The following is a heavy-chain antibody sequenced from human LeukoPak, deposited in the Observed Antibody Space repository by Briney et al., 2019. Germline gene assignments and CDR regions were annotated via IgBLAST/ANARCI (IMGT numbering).Heavy chain of an antibody. J-gene: IGHJ4*02. V-gene: IGHV4-34*01. CDR3: ARWEGGSYYDFDN. CDR2: KNHSGST. D-gene: IGHD1-26*01. Sequence: PPETPFLPFALYGGSLSGYYWSRIRQPPGKGPERGWEKNHSGSTKYNPYLKSRDAIAVDTSKNQFYPKLSTVTAAETAVYYCARWEGGSYYDFDNWGQGTLVTVSS. CDR1: GGSLSGYY.